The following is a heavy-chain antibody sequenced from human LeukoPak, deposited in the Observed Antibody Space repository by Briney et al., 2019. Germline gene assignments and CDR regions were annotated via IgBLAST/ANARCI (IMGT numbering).Heavy chain of an antibody. CDR2: INPNSGGT. D-gene: IGHD2-15*01. CDR1: GYTFTGYY. Sequence: GASVKVSCTASGYTFTGYYMHWVRQAPGQGLEWMGWINPNSGGTNYAQKFQGRVTMTRDTSISTAYMELSRLRSDDTAVYYCARVPKDIVVVVAAFDIWGQGTMVTVSS. CDR3: ARVPKDIVVVVAAFDI. V-gene: IGHV1-2*02. J-gene: IGHJ3*02.